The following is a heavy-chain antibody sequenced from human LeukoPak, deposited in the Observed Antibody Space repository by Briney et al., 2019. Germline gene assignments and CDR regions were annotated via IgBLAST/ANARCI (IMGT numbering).Heavy chain of an antibody. D-gene: IGHD6-13*01. CDR2: ISSSSSYI. V-gene: IGHV3-21*01. CDR1: GFTFSSYS. CDR3: ARGMYSSSWYADY. Sequence: PGRSLRLSCAASGFTFSSYSMNWVRQAPGKGLEWVSSISSSSSYIYYADSVKGRFTISRDNAKNSLYLQMNSLRAEDTAVYYCARGMYSSSWYADYWGQGTLVTVSS. J-gene: IGHJ4*02.